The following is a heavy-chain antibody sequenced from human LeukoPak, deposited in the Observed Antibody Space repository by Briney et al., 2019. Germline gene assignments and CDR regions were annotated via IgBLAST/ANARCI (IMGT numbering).Heavy chain of an antibody. CDR3: ARDRRGHNHYDCARP. CDR1: GYTFTSYG. CDR2: ISAYNGNT. J-gene: IGHJ5*02. Sequence: GASAKVSCKASGYTFTSYGISWVRQAPGQGLEWMGWISAYNGNTNYAQKLQGRVTMTTDTSTSTAYMELRSLRSDDTAVYYCARDRRGHNHYDCARPWGQGTLVTVSS. D-gene: IGHD3-3*01. V-gene: IGHV1-18*01.